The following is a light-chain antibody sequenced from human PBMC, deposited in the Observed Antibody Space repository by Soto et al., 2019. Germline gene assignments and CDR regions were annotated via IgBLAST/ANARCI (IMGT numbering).Light chain of an antibody. CDR3: QQYNSYSSWT. CDR1: QSISSW. CDR2: KAS. J-gene: IGKJ1*01. V-gene: IGKV1-5*03. Sequence: DIQMTQSPSTLSASVGVRVTITCRASQSISSWLAWYQQKPGKAPKLLIYKASSLESGVPSRFSGSGSGTEFTLTISSLQPDDFATYYCQQYNSYSSWTFGQGTKVDIK.